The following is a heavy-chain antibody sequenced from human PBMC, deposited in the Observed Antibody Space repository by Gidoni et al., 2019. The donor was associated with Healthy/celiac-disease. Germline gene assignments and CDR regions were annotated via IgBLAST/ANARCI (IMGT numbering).Heavy chain of an antibody. Sequence: EVQLLESGGGLVQPGGALRLSCAASGFTVSSYAMCWGRQAPGTGLEWVSAIRGRGGSISLPDSVEVRFTISRDNSKNTLSLQMHSLRASDTAVYYFAKDTSGGFGGDLGVFDYWGQGTLVTVSS. J-gene: IGHJ4*02. V-gene: IGHV3-23*01. CDR2: IRGRGGSI. CDR3: AKDTSGGFGGDLGVFDY. CDR1: GFTVSSYA. D-gene: IGHD4-17*01.